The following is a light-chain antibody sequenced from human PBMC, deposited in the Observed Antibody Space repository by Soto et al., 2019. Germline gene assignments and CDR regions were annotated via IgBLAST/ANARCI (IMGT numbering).Light chain of an antibody. CDR3: SSYTSSTDYV. Sequence: QSALTQPASVSGSPGQSITISCTGTSSDVGGYNYVSWYQLHPGKAPKLILYEVTNRPSGVSDRFSGSKSGNTASLTISGLQAEDEADYYCSSYTSSTDYVFGTGTKVTVL. V-gene: IGLV2-14*01. CDR1: SSDVGGYNY. CDR2: EVT. J-gene: IGLJ1*01.